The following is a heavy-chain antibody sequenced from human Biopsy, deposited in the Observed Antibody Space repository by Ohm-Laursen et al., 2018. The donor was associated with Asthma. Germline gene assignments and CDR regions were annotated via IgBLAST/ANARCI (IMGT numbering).Heavy chain of an antibody. CDR2: INHSGST. V-gene: IGHV4-34*01. CDR3: ARAASTTVFWSGYSHNWFDP. D-gene: IGHD3-3*01. Sequence: GTLSLTCAVYGGSFSAYYWSWIRQPPGKGLEGIAEINHSGSTNYNPSLKSRVTMSVDTSKNQLFLNLSSVTAADTAVYYCARAASTTVFWSGYSHNWFDPWGQGTLVTVSS. J-gene: IGHJ5*02. CDR1: GGSFSAYY.